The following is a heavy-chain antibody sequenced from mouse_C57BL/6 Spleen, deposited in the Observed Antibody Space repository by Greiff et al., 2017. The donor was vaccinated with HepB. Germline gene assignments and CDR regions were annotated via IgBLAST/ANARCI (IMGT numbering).Heavy chain of an antibody. V-gene: IGHV1-69*01. CDR1: GYTFTSYW. D-gene: IGHD4-1*01. J-gene: IGHJ3*01. CDR3: ARWDSAWFAY. CDR2: IDPSDSYT. Sequence: VQLQQSGAELVMPGASVKLSCKASGYTFTSYWMHWVKQRPGQGLEWIGEIDPSDSYTNYNQKFKGKSTLTVDKSSSTAYMQLSSLTSEDSAVYYGARWDSAWFAYWGQGTLVTVSA.